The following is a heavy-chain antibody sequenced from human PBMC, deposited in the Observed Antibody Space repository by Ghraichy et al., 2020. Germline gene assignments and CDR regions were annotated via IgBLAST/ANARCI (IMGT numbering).Heavy chain of an antibody. CDR2: IYSGGST. CDR3: ARDVASYYGMDV. J-gene: IGHJ6*02. V-gene: IGHV3-53*01. Sequence: GESLNISCAASGFTVSSNYMSWVRQAPGKGLEWVSVIYSGGSTYYADSVKGRFTISRDNSKNTLYLQMNSLRAEDTAVYYCARDVASYYGMDVWGQGTTVTVSS. CDR1: GFTVSSNY.